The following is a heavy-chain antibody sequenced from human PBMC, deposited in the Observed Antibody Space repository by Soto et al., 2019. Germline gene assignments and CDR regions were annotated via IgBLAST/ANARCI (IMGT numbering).Heavy chain of an antibody. CDR3: TTPPSVGASAFDI. V-gene: IGHV3-15*07. CDR1: GFTFSNAW. D-gene: IGHD1-26*01. CDR2: IKSKTDGGTT. Sequence: GGSLRLSCAASGFTFSNAWMNWVRQAPGKGLEWVGRIKSKTDGGTTDYAAPVKGRFTISRDDSKNTLYLQMNSLKTEDTAVYYCTTPPSVGASAFDIWGQGTMVTVSS. J-gene: IGHJ3*02.